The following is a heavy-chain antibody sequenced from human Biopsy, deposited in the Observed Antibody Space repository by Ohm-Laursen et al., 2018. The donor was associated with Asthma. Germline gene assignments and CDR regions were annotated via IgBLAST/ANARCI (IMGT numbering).Heavy chain of an antibody. CDR2: TNERGVT. V-gene: IGHV4-34*01. J-gene: IGHJ6*02. CDR1: PGSFSGFF. Sequence: SQTLSLICVVYPGSFSGFFWTWIRQSPGKGLEWIGETNERGVTNNNPSLKSRVIISIDTYWNRVSLKLTSVTAADTAVYYCARGPELDVWGQGTTVTVSS. CDR3: ARGPELDV.